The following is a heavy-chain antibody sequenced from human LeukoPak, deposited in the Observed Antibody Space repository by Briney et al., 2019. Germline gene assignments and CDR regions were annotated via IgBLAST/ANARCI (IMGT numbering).Heavy chain of an antibody. CDR3: ARHLNAGSYPLDH. J-gene: IGHJ4*02. Sequence: SETLSLTCTVSGGSISTYFWSWIRQPPGKGLEWIGYVYYSGSTNYNPSLKSRVTISVDTSKNQFSLRLSSVTAADTAVYYCARHLNAGSYPLDHWGQGTLVTVSS. V-gene: IGHV4-59*08. CDR2: VYYSGST. D-gene: IGHD1-26*01. CDR1: GGSISTYF.